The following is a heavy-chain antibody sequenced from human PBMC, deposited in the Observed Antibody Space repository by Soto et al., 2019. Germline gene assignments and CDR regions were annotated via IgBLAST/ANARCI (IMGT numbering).Heavy chain of an antibody. CDR3: ARLRCISTSCYEFYY. V-gene: IGHV5-51*01. Sequence: GESLKISCKGSGYSFTSYWIGWVRQMPWKGLEWMGIIYPGDSDTRYSPSFQGQVTISADKSISTAYLQWSSLKASDTAMYYFARLRCISTSCYEFYYWGQGTLVTVSS. CDR1: GYSFTSYW. J-gene: IGHJ4*02. D-gene: IGHD2-2*01. CDR2: IYPGDSDT.